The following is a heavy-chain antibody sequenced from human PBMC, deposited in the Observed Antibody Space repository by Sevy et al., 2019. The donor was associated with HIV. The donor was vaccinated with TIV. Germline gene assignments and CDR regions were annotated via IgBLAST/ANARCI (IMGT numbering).Heavy chain of an antibody. CDR2: ISTSGSII. CDR3: AREEGSRQYFQY. D-gene: IGHD6-13*01. V-gene: IGHV3-48*03. J-gene: IGHJ1*01. CDR1: GFTFSSYE. Sequence: GGSLRLSCVASGFTFSSYEMNWVRQAPGKGLEWVSHISTSGSIIHYKDPVKGRFTISRDNAKKSLYLQMNSLRAEDTAVYYCAREEGSRQYFQYWGQGTLVTVSS.